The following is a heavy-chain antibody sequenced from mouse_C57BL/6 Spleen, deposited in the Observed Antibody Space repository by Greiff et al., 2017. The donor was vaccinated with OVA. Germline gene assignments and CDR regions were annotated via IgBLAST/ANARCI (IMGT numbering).Heavy chain of an antibody. CDR3: ASPGQYWYFDV. Sequence: EVQLQQSGPELVKPGASVKISCKASGYTFTDYYMNWVKQSHGKSLEWIGDINPNNGGTSYNQKFKGKATLTVDKSSSTAYMELRSLTSEDSAVDYCASPGQYWYFDVWGTGTTVTVSS. CDR2: INPNNGGT. D-gene: IGHD3-1*01. V-gene: IGHV1-26*01. CDR1: GYTFTDYY. J-gene: IGHJ1*03.